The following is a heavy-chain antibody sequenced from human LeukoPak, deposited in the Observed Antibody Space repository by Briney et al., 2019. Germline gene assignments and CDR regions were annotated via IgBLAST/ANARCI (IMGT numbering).Heavy chain of an antibody. CDR1: GSTFNNYW. Sequence: GESLQISCKASGSTFNNYWIGWVRQLPGKGLEWMGIIYPGDSDTRYSPSFQGQVTISADKSISTAYLQWSSLKASDTAMYYCVFGVVNRPLDVWGKGTTVTVSS. V-gene: IGHV5-51*01. J-gene: IGHJ6*04. CDR2: IYPGDSDT. CDR3: VFGVVNRPLDV. D-gene: IGHD3-3*01.